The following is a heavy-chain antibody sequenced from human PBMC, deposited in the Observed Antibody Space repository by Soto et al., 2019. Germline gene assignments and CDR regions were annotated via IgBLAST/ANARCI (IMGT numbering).Heavy chain of an antibody. CDR1: GFTFSSYG. V-gene: IGHV3-33*01. Sequence: QVQLVESGGGVVQPGRSLRLSCAASGFTFSSYGMHWVRQAPGKGLEWVAVIWYDGSNKYYADSVKGRFTISRDNSKKTLYLQMNSLRAEDTAVYYCARDNAPFLEQFVLLGRVDPWGQGTLVTVSS. CDR2: IWYDGSNK. D-gene: IGHD6-6*01. J-gene: IGHJ5*02. CDR3: ARDNAPFLEQFVLLGRVDP.